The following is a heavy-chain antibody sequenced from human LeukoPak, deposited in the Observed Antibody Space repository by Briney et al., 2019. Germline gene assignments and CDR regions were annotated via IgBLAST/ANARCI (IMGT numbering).Heavy chain of an antibody. V-gene: IGHV3-48*01. CDR2: ISSTSSTI. Sequence: GGSLRLSCAASGFTFSSHGMNWVRQAPGKGREWVSYISSTSSTITYADSVRGRFTISRDNAKKSLHLQMNSLRAEDTAVYYCARESPAFDYWGQGTLVTASS. CDR3: ARESPAFDY. CDR1: GFTFSSHG. J-gene: IGHJ4*02.